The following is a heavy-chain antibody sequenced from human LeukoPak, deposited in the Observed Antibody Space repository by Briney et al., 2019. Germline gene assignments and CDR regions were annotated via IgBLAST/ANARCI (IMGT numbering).Heavy chain of an antibody. D-gene: IGHD3-16*01. CDR1: GYTFTSYG. CDR2: INTHSGIP. J-gene: IGHJ4*02. Sequence: ASVKVSCKASGYTFTSYGISWVRQAPGQGLEWMGRINTHSGIPTYAQGFTGRFVFSMDTSVTTAYLQITSLEAEDTALYFCARDGIQTGGVHYDFWGQGTPVTASS. CDR3: ARDGIQTGGVHYDF. V-gene: IGHV7-4-1*02.